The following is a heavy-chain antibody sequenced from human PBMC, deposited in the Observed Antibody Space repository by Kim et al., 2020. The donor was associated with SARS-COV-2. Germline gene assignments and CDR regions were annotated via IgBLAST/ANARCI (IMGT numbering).Heavy chain of an antibody. Sequence: ADSVKSRFTISRDNSKSTLYLLRNSLRAEGTAVYYCAKGIWFGDKYGMDVWGQGTTVTVSS. CDR3: AKGIWFGDKYGMDV. V-gene: IGHV3-23*01. J-gene: IGHJ6*02. D-gene: IGHD3-10*01.